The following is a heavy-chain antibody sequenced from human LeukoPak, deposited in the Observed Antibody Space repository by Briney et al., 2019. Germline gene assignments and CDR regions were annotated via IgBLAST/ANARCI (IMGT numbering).Heavy chain of an antibody. CDR3: ARSRAAAGTRDFDY. Sequence: SETLSLTCSVSGDSISSSYWRSWVRQPPGKGLEWIGEIYHSGATNYNPSLKSRVAISIDKSKNQFSLNLTSVSAADTDVYYCARSRAAAGTRDFDYWGQGTLVTVSS. V-gene: IGHV4-4*02. CDR2: IYHSGAT. J-gene: IGHJ4*02. D-gene: IGHD6-13*01. CDR1: GDSISSSYW.